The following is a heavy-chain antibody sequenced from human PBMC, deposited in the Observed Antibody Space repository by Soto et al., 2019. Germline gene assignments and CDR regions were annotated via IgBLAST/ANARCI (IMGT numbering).Heavy chain of an antibody. CDR2: IYYSGST. Sequence: SETLSLTCTVSGGSISSYYWSWIRQPPGKGLEWIGYIYYSGSTNYNPSLKSRVTISVDTSKNQFSLKLSSVTAADTAVYYCARRLGTLYSNHYYYYYMDVWGKGTTVTVSS. D-gene: IGHD4-4*01. J-gene: IGHJ6*03. CDR1: GGSISSYY. CDR3: ARRLGTLYSNHYYYYYMDV. V-gene: IGHV4-59*01.